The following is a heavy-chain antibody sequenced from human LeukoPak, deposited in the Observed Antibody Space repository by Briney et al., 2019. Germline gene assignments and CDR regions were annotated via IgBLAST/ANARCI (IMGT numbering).Heavy chain of an antibody. CDR1: EFTFSSYW. J-gene: IGHJ4*02. V-gene: IGHV3-74*01. CDR3: ASRIPYDSSSY. Sequence: PGGSLRLSCAASEFTFSSYWMHWVRQAPGKGLVWVSRISSDGSRTDYADSVKGRFTISRDNAKNTLYLQMNSLRAEDTAVYYCASRIPYDSSSYWGQGTLVTVSS. CDR2: ISSDGSRT. D-gene: IGHD3-22*01.